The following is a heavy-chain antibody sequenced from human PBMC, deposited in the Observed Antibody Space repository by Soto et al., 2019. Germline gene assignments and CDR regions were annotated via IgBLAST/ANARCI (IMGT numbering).Heavy chain of an antibody. V-gene: IGHV3-23*01. CDR1: GFTFSSDA. J-gene: IGHJ6*02. CDR2: ISGSGGST. D-gene: IGHD6-25*01. CDR3: AKWYLSIPSYGYHREVV. Sequence: PGRSLRLSCAASGFTFSSDAMSWVRHATGKGLEWVSAISGSGGSTYYADSVKGRFTISRDNSKSTLYLQMNSLRAEDTAVYYCAKWYLSIPSYGYHREVVWGQGRTVT.